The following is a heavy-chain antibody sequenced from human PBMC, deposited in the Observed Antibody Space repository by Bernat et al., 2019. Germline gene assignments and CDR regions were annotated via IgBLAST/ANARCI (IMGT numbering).Heavy chain of an antibody. D-gene: IGHD6-19*01. CDR2: IKQDGSEK. Sequence: EVQLVESGGGLVQPGGSLRLSCAASGFTFSSYWMSWVRQAPGKGLEWVANIKQDGSEKYYVDSVKGRFTISRDNAKNSLYLQMNSLRAEDTAVYYCVRDPKRDSSGWYSDYWGQGTLVTVSS. CDR1: GFTFSSYW. CDR3: VRDPKRDSSGWYSDY. V-gene: IGHV3-7*03. J-gene: IGHJ4*02.